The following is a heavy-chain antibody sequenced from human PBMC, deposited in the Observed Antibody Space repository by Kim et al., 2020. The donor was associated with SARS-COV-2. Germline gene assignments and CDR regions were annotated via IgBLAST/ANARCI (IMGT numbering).Heavy chain of an antibody. Sequence: GGSLRLSCAASGFTFSSYGMHWVRQAPGKGLEWVAVIWYDGSNKYYADSVKGRFTISRDNSKNTLYLQMNSLRAEDTAVYYCAKLGGRLGYCSGGSCYDAFDIWGQGTMVTVSS. V-gene: IGHV3-33*06. CDR3: AKLGGRLGYCSGGSCYDAFDI. J-gene: IGHJ3*02. CDR1: GFTFSSYG. CDR2: IWYDGSNK. D-gene: IGHD2-15*01.